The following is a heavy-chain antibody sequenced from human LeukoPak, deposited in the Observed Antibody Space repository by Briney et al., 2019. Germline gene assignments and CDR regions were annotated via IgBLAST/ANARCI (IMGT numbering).Heavy chain of an antibody. D-gene: IGHD6-19*01. V-gene: IGHV3-53*01. CDR2: IYSSGAT. J-gene: IGHJ4*02. CDR1: GFTVSSNY. CDR3: VRVLSDHRGLYHLDN. Sequence: GGSLRLSCAASGFTVSSNYMGWVRQAPGRGLEWVSVIYSSGATYYADSVTGRFTISRDNSKNTLSLQINSLRAEDTAGYYCVRVLSDHRGLYHLDNWGQGTLVTVSS.